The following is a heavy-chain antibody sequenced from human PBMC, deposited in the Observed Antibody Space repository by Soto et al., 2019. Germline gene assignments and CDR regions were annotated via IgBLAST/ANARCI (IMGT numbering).Heavy chain of an antibody. D-gene: IGHD7-27*01. J-gene: IGHJ4*02. V-gene: IGHV3-23*01. CDR2: ISSSGGST. Sequence: EVPLLESGGGLVQPGGSLRLSCAASGFTFSSYTMSWVRQGPGKGLEWVSGISSSGGSTVYADSVKGRFTISRDNFKNTLYMQMHSLRAEDTAVYYCAKGWGDYWGQGTPVTVSS. CDR1: GFTFSSYT. CDR3: AKGWGDY.